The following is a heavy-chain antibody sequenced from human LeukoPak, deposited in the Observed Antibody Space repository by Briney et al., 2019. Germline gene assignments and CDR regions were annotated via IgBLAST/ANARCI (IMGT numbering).Heavy chain of an antibody. Sequence: SGTLSLTCAVSGHSISSAYYWGWIRQPPGKGLVWIGTVYHSGTYYNPSLKSRVTISVDTSKNQFSLNLTSVTAADTAVYYCARLTYSYDSSGYYYFDYWGQGTLVTVSS. V-gene: IGHV4-38-2*01. J-gene: IGHJ4*02. D-gene: IGHD3-22*01. CDR1: GHSISSAYY. CDR3: ARLTYSYDSSGYYYFDY. CDR2: VYHSGT.